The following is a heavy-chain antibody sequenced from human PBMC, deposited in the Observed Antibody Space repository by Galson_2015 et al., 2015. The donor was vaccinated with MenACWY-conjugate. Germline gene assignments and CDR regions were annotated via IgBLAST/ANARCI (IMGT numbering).Heavy chain of an antibody. CDR3: ARDRGEAVPMFVFDI. D-gene: IGHD3-10*01. CDR2: TYYRSKWYN. J-gene: IGHJ3*02. CDR1: GDSVSSNSAA. V-gene: IGHV6-1*01. Sequence: CAISGDSVSSNSAAWNWIRQSPSRGLEWLGRTYYRSKWYNDYAVSVKSRITINPDTSKNQFSLKLSSVTAADTAVYYCARDRGEAVPMFVFDIWGQGTMVTVSA.